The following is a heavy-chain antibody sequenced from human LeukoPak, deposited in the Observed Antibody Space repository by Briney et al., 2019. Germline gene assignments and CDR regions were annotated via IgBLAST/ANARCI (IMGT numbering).Heavy chain of an antibody. CDR3: ARTYYDYVWGSSGGVFDY. J-gene: IGHJ4*02. CDR2: IYYSGST. D-gene: IGHD3-16*01. Sequence: PSETLSLTCAVYGGSFSGYYWSWIRQPPGKGLEWIGYIYYSGSTNYNPSLKSRVTISVDTSKNQFSLKLSSVTAADTAVYYCARTYYDYVWGSSGGVFDYWGQGTLVTVSS. CDR1: GGSFSGYY. V-gene: IGHV4-59*01.